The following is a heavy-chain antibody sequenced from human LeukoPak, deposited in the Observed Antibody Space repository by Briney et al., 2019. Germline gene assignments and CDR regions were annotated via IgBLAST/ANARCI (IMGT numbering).Heavy chain of an antibody. V-gene: IGHV1-2*02. D-gene: IGHD3-3*01. CDR1: GYTFTGYY. Sequence: ASVKVSCKASGYTFTGYYMHWVRQAPGQGLEWMGWINPNSGGTNYAQKFQGRVTMTRDTSISTAYMELSRLRSDDTAVYYCARITIFGVADHAFDIWGQGTMVTASS. J-gene: IGHJ3*02. CDR3: ARITIFGVADHAFDI. CDR2: INPNSGGT.